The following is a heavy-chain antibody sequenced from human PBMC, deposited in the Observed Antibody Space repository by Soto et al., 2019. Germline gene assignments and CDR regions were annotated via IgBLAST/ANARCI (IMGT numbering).Heavy chain of an antibody. J-gene: IGHJ6*03. CDR1: GFTFSSYA. CDR3: AKCLPRRGVKPTDYYYMDV. CDR2: ISGSGGST. Sequence: GGSLRLSCAASGFTFSSYAMSWVRQAPGKGLEWVSAISGSGGSTYYADSVKGRFTISRDNSKNTLYLQMNSLNAEDTAVYYCAKCLPRRGVKPTDYYYMDVWGKGTTVTVSS. V-gene: IGHV3-23*01. D-gene: IGHD3-10*01.